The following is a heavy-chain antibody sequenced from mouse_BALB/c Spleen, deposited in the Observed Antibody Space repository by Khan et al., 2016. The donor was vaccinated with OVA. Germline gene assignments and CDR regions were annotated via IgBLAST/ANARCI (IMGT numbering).Heavy chain of an antibody. D-gene: IGHD1-1*01. V-gene: IGHV3-2*02. Sequence: EVQLQESGPGLVKPSQSLSLTCTVTGYSITSDYAWNWIRQFPGNRLEWMGYINYSGSTSKKPSLKSRMSISRDTSKNQIFLQLNAVTTEDTARYYCVRGRSYWGQGTLVTVSA. CDR2: INYSGST. CDR1: GYSITSDYA. CDR3: VRGRSY. J-gene: IGHJ3*01.